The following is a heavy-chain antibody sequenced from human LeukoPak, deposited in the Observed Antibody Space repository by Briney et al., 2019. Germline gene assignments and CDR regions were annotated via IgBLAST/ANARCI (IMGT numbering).Heavy chain of an antibody. CDR2: INPNSGGT. J-gene: IGHJ4*02. V-gene: IGHV1-2*02. D-gene: IGHD2-8*02. CDR3: ARGPSTGCFDY. CDR1: GYTFTAYY. Sequence: ASVKVSCKASGYTFTAYYVHWMRQAPGQGLEWMGWINPNSGGTDYAQKFQGRVTLTRDTSISTVYMELSSLRSDDTAVYYCARGPSTGCFDYWGQGSLVTVSS.